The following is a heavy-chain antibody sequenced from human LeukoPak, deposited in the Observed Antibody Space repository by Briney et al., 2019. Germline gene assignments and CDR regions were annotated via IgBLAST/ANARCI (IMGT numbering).Heavy chain of an antibody. J-gene: IGHJ6*03. D-gene: IGHD6-6*01. CDR1: GGSFSGYY. CDR3: ARDWGVSARPGYMDV. Sequence: PSETLSLTCAVYGGSFSGYYWSWIRQPPGKGLEWIGEINHSGSTKYNPSLKSRVTISVDTSKNQFSLRLSPVTAADTAVYYCARDWGVSARPGYMDVWGKGTTVTVSS. V-gene: IGHV4-34*01. CDR2: INHSGST.